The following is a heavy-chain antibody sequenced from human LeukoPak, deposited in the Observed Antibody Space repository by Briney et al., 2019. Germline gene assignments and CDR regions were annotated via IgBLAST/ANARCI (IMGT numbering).Heavy chain of an antibody. CDR1: GFIFSDYS. V-gene: IGHV3-21*01. Sequence: PGGSLRPSCAASGFIFSDYSMNWVRQAPGKGLEWVSSISSRSSYIYYADSLKGRFTISRDNAKNSLYLQMNSLRAEGTAVYYCVTLVAAAGFEFWGQGTLVTVYS. CDR3: VTLVAAAGFEF. D-gene: IGHD6-13*01. J-gene: IGHJ4*02. CDR2: ISSRSSYI.